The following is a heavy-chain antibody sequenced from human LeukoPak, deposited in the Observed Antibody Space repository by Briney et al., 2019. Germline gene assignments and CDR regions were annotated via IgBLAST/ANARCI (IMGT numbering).Heavy chain of an antibody. Sequence: GGSLRLSCAASGFTFDDYGMSWVRQAPGKGLEWVSGINWNGGSTGYADSVKGRFTISRDNAKNSLYLQMNSLRAEDTALHYCARDSDYYDSGGYLPFDYWGQGTLVTVSS. CDR2: INWNGGST. V-gene: IGHV3-20*04. J-gene: IGHJ4*02. CDR3: ARDSDYYDSGGYLPFDY. D-gene: IGHD3-22*01. CDR1: GFTFDDYG.